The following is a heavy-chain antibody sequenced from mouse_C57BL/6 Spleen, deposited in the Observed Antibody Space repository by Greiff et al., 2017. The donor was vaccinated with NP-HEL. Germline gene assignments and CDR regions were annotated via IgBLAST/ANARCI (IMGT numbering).Heavy chain of an antibody. CDR2: INPSSGYT. Sequence: QVQLQQSGAELARPGASVKMSCKASGYTFTTYTMHWVKPRPGQGLEWIGYINPSSGYTKYNQKFKDKATLTADKSSSTAYMQLSSLTSEDSAVYYCARKGSSGYPFDYWGQGTTLTVSS. CDR1: GYTFTTYT. D-gene: IGHD3-2*02. J-gene: IGHJ2*01. CDR3: ARKGSSGYPFDY. V-gene: IGHV1-4*01.